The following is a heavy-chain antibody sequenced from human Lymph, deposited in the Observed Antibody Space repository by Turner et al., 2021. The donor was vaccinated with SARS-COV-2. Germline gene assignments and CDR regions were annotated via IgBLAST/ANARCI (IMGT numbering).Heavy chain of an antibody. J-gene: IGHJ6*02. CDR2: INPNSGGT. Sequence: QVQLVQSGAEVKKPGASVKVSCTASGYPFPGYYMHWVRQAPGQGLEWMGWINPNSGGTNYAQKFQGRVTMTRDTSISTAYMELSRLRSDDTAVYYCARDVERYNDFWSGYSGGYGLDVWGQGTTVTVSS. CDR1: GYPFPGYY. D-gene: IGHD3-3*01. CDR3: ARDVERYNDFWSGYSGGYGLDV. V-gene: IGHV1-2*02.